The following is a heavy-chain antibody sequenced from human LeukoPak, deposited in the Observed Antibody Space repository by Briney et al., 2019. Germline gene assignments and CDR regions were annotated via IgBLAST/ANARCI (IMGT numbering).Heavy chain of an antibody. Sequence: AISGSGGSTYYADSVKGRFTISRDNSKNTLYLQMNSLRAEDTAVYYCAKDPESSWYDAFDNWGQGTMVTVSS. J-gene: IGHJ3*02. CDR2: ISGSGGST. V-gene: IGHV3-23*01. D-gene: IGHD6-13*01. CDR3: AKDPESSWYDAFDN.